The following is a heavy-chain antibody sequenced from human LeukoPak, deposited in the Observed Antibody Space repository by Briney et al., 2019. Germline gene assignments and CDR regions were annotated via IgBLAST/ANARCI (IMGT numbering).Heavy chain of an antibody. CDR2: IIPIFGTA. CDR1: GGTFSSYA. V-gene: IGHV1-69*05. D-gene: IGHD4-17*01. Sequence: SVKVSCKASGGTFSSYAISWVRQAPGQGLEWMGGIIPIFGTANYARKFQGRVTITTDESTSTAYMELSSLRSEDTAVYYCARDITRGDYVGTWFDPWGQGTLVTVSS. J-gene: IGHJ5*02. CDR3: ARDITRGDYVGTWFDP.